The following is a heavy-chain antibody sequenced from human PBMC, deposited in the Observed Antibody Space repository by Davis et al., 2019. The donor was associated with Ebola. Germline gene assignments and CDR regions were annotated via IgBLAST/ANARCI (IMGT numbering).Heavy chain of an antibody. D-gene: IGHD3-22*01. CDR2: IRDSEVT. Sequence: GGSLRLSCAASGFTFSAYHMNWVRQAPGKGLEWVANIRDSEVTYYADSVKGRFTISRDNSKSTLYLQIDSLRAEDTALYYCAKEPSSGYAFDIWGQGTMVTVSS. CDR3: AKEPSSGYAFDI. CDR1: GFTFSAYH. V-gene: IGHV3-23*01. J-gene: IGHJ3*02.